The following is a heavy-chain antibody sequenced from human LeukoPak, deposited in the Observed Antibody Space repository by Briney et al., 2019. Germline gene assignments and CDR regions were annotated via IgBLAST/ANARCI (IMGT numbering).Heavy chain of an antibody. V-gene: IGHV6-1*01. Sequence: SQTLSLTCAISGDSVSSNSAAWNWIRQSPSRGLEWLGRTYYRSKWYNDYAVSVKSRITINPDTSKNQFSLQLNSVTAADTAVYYCARGYCSGGSCHPFDYWGQGTLVTVSS. CDR1: GDSVSSNSAA. CDR2: TYYRSKWYN. D-gene: IGHD2-15*01. J-gene: IGHJ4*02. CDR3: ARGYCSGGSCHPFDY.